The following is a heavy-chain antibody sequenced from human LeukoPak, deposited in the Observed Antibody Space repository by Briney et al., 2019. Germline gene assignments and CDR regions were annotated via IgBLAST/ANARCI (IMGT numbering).Heavy chain of an antibody. Sequence: SETLSLTCVVQGGPVSGYYWSWIRQSPGKGLEWIGEINHSGSINYSSSLKRRVSISVDTSKNQFSLKVISVTVADTAVYYCARGPITIFGIYLDVWGEGTTVTGSS. J-gene: IGHJ6*03. CDR2: INHSGSI. CDR1: GGPVSGYY. D-gene: IGHD3-3*01. V-gene: IGHV4-34*01. CDR3: ARGPITIFGIYLDV.